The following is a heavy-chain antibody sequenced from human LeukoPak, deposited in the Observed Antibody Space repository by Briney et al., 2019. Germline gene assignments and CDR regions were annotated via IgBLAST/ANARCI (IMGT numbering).Heavy chain of an antibody. D-gene: IGHD5-18*01. CDR1: GFTFSSYD. Sequence: PGGSLSLSCAASGFTFSSYDMSWVRQAPGKGLEWVSGISGSGGRTYYADSVKGRFTISRDNSKNTLYLQMNSLRAEDTAVYYCAKGGDTALFIGEYWGQGPLVIVSS. V-gene: IGHV3-23*01. CDR3: AKGGDTALFIGEY. CDR2: ISGSGGRT. J-gene: IGHJ4*02.